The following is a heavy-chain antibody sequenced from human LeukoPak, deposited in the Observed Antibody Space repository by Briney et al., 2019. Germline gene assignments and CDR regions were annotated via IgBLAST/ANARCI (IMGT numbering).Heavy chain of an antibody. J-gene: IGHJ4*02. D-gene: IGHD3-16*01. CDR3: AAFVPAYHGLDY. CDR1: GGSISSYY. V-gene: IGHV4-59*01. CDR2: IYYSGST. Sequence: PSETLSLTCTVSGGSISSYYWSWIRQPPGKGLEWIGYIYYSGSTNYNPSLKSRVTISVDTSKNQFSLKLSSVTAADTAVYYCAAFVPAYHGLDYWGQGTLVTVSS.